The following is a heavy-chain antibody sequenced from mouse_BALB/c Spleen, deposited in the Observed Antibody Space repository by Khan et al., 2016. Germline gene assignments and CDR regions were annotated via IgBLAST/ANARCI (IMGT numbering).Heavy chain of an antibody. D-gene: IGHD1-1*01. CDR3: AIDFGSSYGWFAY. CDR2: INTYTGEP. CDR1: GYTFTNYG. Sequence: QIQLVQSGPELKKPGETVKISCKASGYTFTNYGMNWVKQAPGKGLKWMGWINTYTGEPTYADDFKGRFAFSLETSASTAYLQINNLKNEDTATXFCAIDFGSSYGWFAYWGQGTLVTVSA. J-gene: IGHJ3*01. V-gene: IGHV9-3-1*01.